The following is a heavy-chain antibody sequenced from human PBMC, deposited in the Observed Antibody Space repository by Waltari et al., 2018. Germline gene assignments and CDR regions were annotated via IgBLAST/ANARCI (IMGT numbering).Heavy chain of an antibody. D-gene: IGHD3-10*01. CDR1: GFTFSSYS. CDR3: ARDLVGLRSWFRDDAFDI. CDR2: ISSSSSYI. V-gene: IGHV3-21*01. Sequence: EVQLVESGGGLVKPGGSLRLSCAASGFTFSSYSMNWVRQAPGKGLEWVSSISSSSSYIYYADSVKGRFTISRDNAKNSLYLQMNSLRAEDTAVYYCARDLVGLRSWFRDDAFDIWGQGTMVTVSS. J-gene: IGHJ3*02.